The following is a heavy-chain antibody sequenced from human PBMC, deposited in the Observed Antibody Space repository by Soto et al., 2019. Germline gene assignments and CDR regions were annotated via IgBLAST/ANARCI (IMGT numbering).Heavy chain of an antibody. CDR3: ASIIFYSDGFNSSLFSS. J-gene: IGHJ5*01. CDR1: GGSISSYY. CDR2: IYYSGST. Sequence: SETLSLTCTVSGGSISSYYWSWIRQPPGKGLEWIGYIYYSGSTNYNPSLKSRVTISIDASKNQFSLRLSSVTAADTAVYYCASIIFYSDGFNSSLFSSWALGTLV. V-gene: IGHV4-59*12. D-gene: IGHD3-22*01.